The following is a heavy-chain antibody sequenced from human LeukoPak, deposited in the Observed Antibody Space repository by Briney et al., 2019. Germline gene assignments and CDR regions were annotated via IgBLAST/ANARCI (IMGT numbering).Heavy chain of an antibody. D-gene: IGHD3-9*01. CDR3: ARAELRYFDWFPFDY. Sequence: EASMKVSCKASGYTFTSYDINWVRQATGQGLEWMGWMNPNSGNTSYAQKFQGRVTMTRDTSTSTVYMELSSLRSEDTAVYYCARAELRYFDWFPFDYWGQGTLVTVSS. J-gene: IGHJ4*02. V-gene: IGHV1-8*02. CDR2: MNPNSGNT. CDR1: GYTFTSYD.